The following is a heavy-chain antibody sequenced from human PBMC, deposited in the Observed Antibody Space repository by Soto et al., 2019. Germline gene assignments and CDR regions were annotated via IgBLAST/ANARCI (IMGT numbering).Heavy chain of an antibody. CDR1: GFTFSSYG. CDR2: ISYDGSNK. Sequence: QVQLVESGGGVVQPGRSLRLSCAASGFTFSSYGMHWVRQAPGKGLEWVAVISYDGSNKYYADSVKGRFTISRDNSKNTLYLQMNSLRAEDTAVYYCAKDFYSSPTYYFDYWGQGTLVTVSS. V-gene: IGHV3-30*18. CDR3: AKDFYSSPTYYFDY. J-gene: IGHJ4*02. D-gene: IGHD5-18*01.